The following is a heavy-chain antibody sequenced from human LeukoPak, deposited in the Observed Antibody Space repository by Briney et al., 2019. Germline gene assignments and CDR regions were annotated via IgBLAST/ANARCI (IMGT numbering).Heavy chain of an antibody. V-gene: IGHV3-15*01. CDR3: TTDLATYYHGSQRLIPIEY. J-gene: IGHJ4*02. CDR1: GFTFTNAW. D-gene: IGHD3-10*01. Sequence: PGGSLRLSCVDSGFTFTNAWMSWVRQAPGKGLEWIGRIKSKSDGETTNYAEPVRGRFTISRDDSKSGVYLQMNRLKIEDTAVYYCTTDLATYYHGSQRLIPIEYWGQGTLVTVSS. CDR2: IKSKSDGETT.